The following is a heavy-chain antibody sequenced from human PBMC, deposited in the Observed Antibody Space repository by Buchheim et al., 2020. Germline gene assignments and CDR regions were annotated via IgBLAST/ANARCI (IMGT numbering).Heavy chain of an antibody. J-gene: IGHJ5*02. CDR2: IYYSGST. CDR1: GGSISSYY. Sequence: QVQLQESGPGLVKPSETLSLTCTVSGGSISSYYWSWIRQPPGKGLEWIGYIYYSGSTNYNPSLKSRVTISVDTSKNQFSLKLSSVTAADTAVYYCARASMITFGGVIVNGWIDPWGQGTL. V-gene: IGHV4-59*01. CDR3: ARASMITFGGVIVNGWIDP. D-gene: IGHD3-16*02.